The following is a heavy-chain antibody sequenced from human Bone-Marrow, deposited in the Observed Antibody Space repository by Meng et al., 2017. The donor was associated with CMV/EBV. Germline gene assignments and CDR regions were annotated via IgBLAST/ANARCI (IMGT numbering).Heavy chain of an antibody. CDR3: AREGRYYDLWSGYYKGTYYYYYGMDV. Sequence: SETLSLTCAVYGGSFSGYYWSWIRQPPGKGLEWIGEINHSGSTNYNPSPKSRVTISVDTSKNQFPLKLSSVTAADTAVYYCAREGRYYDLWSGYYKGTYYYYYGMDVWGQGTTVTVSS. D-gene: IGHD3-3*01. V-gene: IGHV4-34*01. CDR2: INHSGST. J-gene: IGHJ6*02. CDR1: GGSFSGYY.